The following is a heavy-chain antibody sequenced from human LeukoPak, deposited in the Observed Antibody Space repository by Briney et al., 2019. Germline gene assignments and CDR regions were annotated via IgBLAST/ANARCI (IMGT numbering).Heavy chain of an antibody. J-gene: IGHJ3*02. CDR1: GFTFSSYA. CDR3: AKAIGVPAAMDAFDI. V-gene: IGHV3-30-3*01. Sequence: GGSLRLSCAASGFTFSSYAMHWVRQAPGKGLEWVAVISYDGSNKYYADSVKGRFTISRDNSKNTLYLQMNSLRAEDTAVYYCAKAIGVPAAMDAFDIWGQGTMVTVSS. D-gene: IGHD2-2*01. CDR2: ISYDGSNK.